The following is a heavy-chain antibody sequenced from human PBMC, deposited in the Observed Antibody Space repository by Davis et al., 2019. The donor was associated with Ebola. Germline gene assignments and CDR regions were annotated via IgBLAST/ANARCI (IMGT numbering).Heavy chain of an antibody. CDR3: AKDRGYSSGWYDYFFDH. CDR2: ISYDGSNK. J-gene: IGHJ4*02. V-gene: IGHV3-30*18. D-gene: IGHD6-19*01. CDR1: GFTFSSYA. Sequence: GESLKISCAASGFTFSSYAMSWVRQAPGKGLEWVAVISYDGSNKYYADSVKGRFTISRDNSKNTLSLQMNSLRPEDTAVYYCAKDRGYSSGWYDYFFDHWGQGTLVTVSS.